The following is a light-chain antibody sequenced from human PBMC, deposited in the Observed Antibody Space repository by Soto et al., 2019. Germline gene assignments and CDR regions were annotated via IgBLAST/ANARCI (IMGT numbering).Light chain of an antibody. Sequence: QSALTQPPSVSGAPGQRVTISCTGSSSNIGAGYDVHWYQQPPGTAPKLLIYGSSNRPSGVPDRFSGSKSGTSASLAITGLQAEDEADYYCQSYDSSLSGTYVFGTGTKVTVL. V-gene: IGLV1-40*01. J-gene: IGLJ1*01. CDR1: SSNIGAGYD. CDR3: QSYDSSLSGTYV. CDR2: GSS.